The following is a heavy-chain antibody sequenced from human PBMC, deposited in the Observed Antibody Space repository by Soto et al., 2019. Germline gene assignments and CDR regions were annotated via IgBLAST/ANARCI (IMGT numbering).Heavy chain of an antibody. Sequence: QVQLVESGGGVVQPGRSLRLSCAASGFTFSSYGMHWVRQAPGKGLEWVAVISYDGSNKYYADSVKGRFTISRDNSKNTLYLQMNSLRAEDTAVYYCAKGVVLWFGEGQIDYWGQGTLVTVSS. CDR2: ISYDGSNK. V-gene: IGHV3-30*18. J-gene: IGHJ4*02. CDR3: AKGVVLWFGEGQIDY. CDR1: GFTFSSYG. D-gene: IGHD3-10*01.